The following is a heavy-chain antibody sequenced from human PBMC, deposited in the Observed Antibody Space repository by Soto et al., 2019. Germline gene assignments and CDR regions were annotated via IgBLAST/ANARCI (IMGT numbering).Heavy chain of an antibody. CDR3: ARGRYGDY. CDR1: GYIFTTYG. V-gene: IGHV1-18*01. Sequence: QVHRVQSGAEVKKPGASVKVSCKGSGYIFTTYGITWVRQAPGQGLEWMGWISAHNGNTTYAQKLQGRVTVTRDTSTSTAYMELRNLRSDDTAVYYCARGRYGDYWGQGALVTVSS. J-gene: IGHJ4*02. CDR2: ISAHNGNT. D-gene: IGHD1-1*01.